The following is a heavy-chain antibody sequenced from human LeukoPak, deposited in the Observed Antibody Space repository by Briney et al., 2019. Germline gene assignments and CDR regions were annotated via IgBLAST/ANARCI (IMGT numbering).Heavy chain of an antibody. CDR1: GGSISSGGYY. V-gene: IGHV4-31*03. D-gene: IGHD3-10*01. Sequence: PSQTLSLTCTVSGGSISSGGYYWSWTRQHPGKGLEWIGYMYYSGTTYYNPSLKSRVTISVDTSKNNFSLKLSSVTAADTAVYYCARGGHYYGSGSYYPPGINWFDPWGQGTLVTVSS. J-gene: IGHJ5*02. CDR3: ARGGHYYGSGSYYPPGINWFDP. CDR2: MYYSGTT.